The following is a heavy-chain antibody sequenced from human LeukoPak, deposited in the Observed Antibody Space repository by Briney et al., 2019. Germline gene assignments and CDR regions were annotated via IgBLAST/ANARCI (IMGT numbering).Heavy chain of an antibody. V-gene: IGHV3-23*01. CDR1: GFTFRGYV. D-gene: IGHD1-26*01. J-gene: IGHJ4*02. CDR3: AKGGGGSYSGYHFDY. CDR2: ISGGGGST. Sequence: PGGSLRLSCVASGFTFRGYVMTWVRQAPGKGLEWVSAISGGGGSTYYADSVKGRFTISRDTSKNTLSLQMNSLRAADYDVYYCAKGGGGSYSGYHFDYWGQGTLVTVSS.